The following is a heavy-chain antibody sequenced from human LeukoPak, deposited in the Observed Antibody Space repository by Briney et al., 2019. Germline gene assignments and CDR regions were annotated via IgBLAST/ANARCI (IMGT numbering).Heavy chain of an antibody. CDR1: GFTFSSYA. V-gene: IGHV3-23*01. CDR2: ISGSGGST. D-gene: IGHD2-2*01. CDR3: AKVAGRGYCSSTSCSSRWFDP. Sequence: GGSLRLSCAASGFTFSSYAMSWVRQAPGKGLEGVSAISGSGGSTYYADSVKGRFTISRDNSKNTLYLQMNTLRAEGTAVYYCAKVAGRGYCSSTSCSSRWFDPWGQGTLVTVSS. J-gene: IGHJ5*02.